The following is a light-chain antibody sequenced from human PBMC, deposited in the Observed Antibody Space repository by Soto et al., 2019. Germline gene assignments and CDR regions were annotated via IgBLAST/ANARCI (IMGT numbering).Light chain of an antibody. Sequence: EIVLTQSPGTLSLFPGERATLSCRASQSVSSRNLAWYRQKPGQAPSLLIYGAFNRTTGIPDRFSGSGSATAFSLTSSRVELADFAVYYCHLSGYSPPAYTFGQGTKL. CDR1: QSVSSRN. J-gene: IGKJ2*01. CDR3: HLSGYSPPAYT. V-gene: IGKV3-20*01. CDR2: GAF.